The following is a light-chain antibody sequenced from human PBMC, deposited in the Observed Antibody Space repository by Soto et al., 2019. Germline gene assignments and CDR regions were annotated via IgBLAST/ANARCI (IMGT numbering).Light chain of an antibody. Sequence: HSVLTQPPSASGSPGQSVTISCTGTSSDIGAYNYVSWYQQHPGKAPKLMIYEVSKRPSGVPDRFSGSKSGNTASLTVSGLQAEDEADYYCSSYAGSNNLLFGGGTKLTVL. CDR2: EVS. CDR3: SSYAGSNNLL. J-gene: IGLJ2*01. V-gene: IGLV2-8*01. CDR1: SSDIGAYNY.